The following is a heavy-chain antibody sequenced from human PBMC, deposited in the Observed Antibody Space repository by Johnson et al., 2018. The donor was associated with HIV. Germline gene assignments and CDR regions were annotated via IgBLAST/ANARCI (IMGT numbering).Heavy chain of an antibody. V-gene: IGHV3-30*04. J-gene: IGHJ3*02. D-gene: IGHD3-3*02. CDR1: GFTFSSYA. Sequence: QVQLVESGGGLVQPGGSLRLSCAASGFTFSSYAMHWVRQAPGKGLEWVAVISYDGSNKYYADSVKGRFTISRDNSKNTLYLQMNSLRGEDTAIYYCALGTHSFNIWGQGTMVTVSS. CDR3: ALGTHSFNI. CDR2: ISYDGSNK.